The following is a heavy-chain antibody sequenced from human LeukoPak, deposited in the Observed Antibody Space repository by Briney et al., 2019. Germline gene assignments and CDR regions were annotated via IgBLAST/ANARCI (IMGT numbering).Heavy chain of an antibody. D-gene: IGHD4-17*01. J-gene: IGHJ5*02. CDR1: GFTFSSYG. CDR3: AKDADSGGGFDP. CDR2: ISYDGSNK. Sequence: GGSLRLSCAASGFTFSSYGMHWVRQAPGKGLEWVAVISYDGSNKYYADSVKGRFTISRDNSKNTLYLQMNSLRAEDTAVYYCAKDADSGGGFDPWGQGTLVTVSS. V-gene: IGHV3-30*18.